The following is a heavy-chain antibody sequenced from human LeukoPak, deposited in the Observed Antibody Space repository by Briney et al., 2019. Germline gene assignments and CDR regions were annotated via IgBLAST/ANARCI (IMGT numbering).Heavy chain of an antibody. CDR3: AKDRPYYYDSSGSDFDY. J-gene: IGHJ4*02. V-gene: IGHV3-30*02. D-gene: IGHD3-22*01. Sequence: PGRSLRLSCAASGFTFSSYAMHWVRQAPGKGLEWVAFIRYDGSNKYYADSVKGRFTISRDNSKNTLYLQMNSLRAEDTAVYYCAKDRPYYYDSSGSDFDYWGQGTLVTVSS. CDR2: IRYDGSNK. CDR1: GFTFSSYA.